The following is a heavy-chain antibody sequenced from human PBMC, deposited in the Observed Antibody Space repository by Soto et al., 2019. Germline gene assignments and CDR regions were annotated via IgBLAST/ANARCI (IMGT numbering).Heavy chain of an antibody. D-gene: IGHD3-22*01. CDR2: ISDTATTT. Sequence: GSLILSCAASGFTFSDYYMTWIRQPPGKGLEWVSYISDTATTTHYADSVKGRFTISRDNANKSLYLYMNSLRVEDTAVYYCARDTAFIASGLFHPWGQGTLVTVSS. CDR1: GFTFSDYY. CDR3: ARDTAFIASGLFHP. V-gene: IGHV3-11*01. J-gene: IGHJ5*02.